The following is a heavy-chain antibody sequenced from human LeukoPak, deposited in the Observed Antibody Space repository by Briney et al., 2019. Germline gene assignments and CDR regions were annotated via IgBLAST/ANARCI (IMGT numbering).Heavy chain of an antibody. CDR3: ARTHDYGDPQDAFDI. CDR1: GYSISSGYY. V-gene: IGHV4-38-2*02. CDR2: IYHSGST. J-gene: IGHJ3*02. D-gene: IGHD4-17*01. Sequence: SETLSLTCTVSGYSISSGYYWGWIRPPPGNGLEWIGSIYHSGSTYYNPSLRSRVNISVDTYKNQFSLKRSAVTAADTAVYYCARTHDYGDPQDAFDIWGQGTMVSVSS.